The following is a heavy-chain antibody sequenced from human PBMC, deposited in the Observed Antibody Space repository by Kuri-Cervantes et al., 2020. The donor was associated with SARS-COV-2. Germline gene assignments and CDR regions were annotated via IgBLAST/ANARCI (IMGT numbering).Heavy chain of an antibody. D-gene: IGHD1-26*01. CDR2: IIPIFGTG. V-gene: IGHV1-69*13. J-gene: IGHJ6*03. CDR1: GGTFSSYT. Sequence: SVKVSCKASGGTFSSYTISWVRQAPGQGLEWMGGIIPIFGTGNYAQKFQGRVTITADESTSTAYMELSSLRSEDTAVYYCARDEWELRVHSDYYYYYYMDVWGKGTTVTVSS. CDR3: ARDEWELRVHSDYYYYYYMDV.